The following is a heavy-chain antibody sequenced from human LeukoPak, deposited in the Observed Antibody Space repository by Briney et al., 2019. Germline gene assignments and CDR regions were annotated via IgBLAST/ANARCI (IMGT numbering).Heavy chain of an antibody. D-gene: IGHD1-1*01. J-gene: IGHJ3*01. CDR3: ATGRQGNY. Sequence: SETLSLTCAVSGGSISSTNWWSWVRQPPEKGLGWIGETYHSGSTNYNPSLESRVTMSVDKSKNQFSLKLNSMTAADTAVYYCATGRQGNYWGQGTMVIVSS. V-gene: IGHV4-4*02. CDR1: GGSISSTNW. CDR2: TYHSGST.